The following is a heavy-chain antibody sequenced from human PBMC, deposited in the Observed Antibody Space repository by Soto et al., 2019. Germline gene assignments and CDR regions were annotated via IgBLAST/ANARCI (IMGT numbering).Heavy chain of an antibody. V-gene: IGHV3-23*01. Sequence: GGSLRLSCAASGFTFSDYAMSWVRQAPGKGLEWVSVLSASGVSTSYADSVKGRFTIFRDSSKNTLYLQMNSLRVEDTAVYCCARAHDQWLERYYYYGMDVWGQGTTVTVSS. CDR2: LSASGVST. D-gene: IGHD6-19*01. J-gene: IGHJ6*02. CDR1: GFTFSDYA. CDR3: ARAHDQWLERYYYYGMDV.